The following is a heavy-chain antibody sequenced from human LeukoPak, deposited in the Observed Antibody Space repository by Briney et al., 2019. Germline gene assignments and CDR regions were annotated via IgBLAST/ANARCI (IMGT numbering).Heavy chain of an antibody. D-gene: IGHD2-2*01. J-gene: IGHJ4*02. CDR2: IRSNTNNYAT. CDR3: TFSPCTTTSCSEVSSVN. Sequence: PGGSLTLSCAASGFTFSGSAVNWVRQASGKGLEWVGGIRSNTNNYATGYAESVRGRFTISRDESKNTAYLQMNSLKTEDTALYYCTFSPCTTTSCSEVSSVNWGQGTLVTVSS. V-gene: IGHV3-73*01. CDR1: GFTFSGSA.